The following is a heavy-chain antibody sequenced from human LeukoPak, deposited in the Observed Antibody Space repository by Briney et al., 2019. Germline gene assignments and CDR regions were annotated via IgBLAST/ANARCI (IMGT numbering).Heavy chain of an antibody. V-gene: IGHV4-59*08. J-gene: IGHJ5*02. CDR1: GGSISSYY. CDR2: IYYSGST. CDR3: ATLTMSGLGIIPPAS. D-gene: IGHD3/OR15-3a*01. Sequence: KPSETLSLTCTVSGGSISSYYWSWIRQPPGKGLEWIGYIYYSGSTNYNPSLKSRVTMSVDTSRTQFSLKLSSVTAADTAVYYCATLTMSGLGIIPPASWGQGTLVTVSS.